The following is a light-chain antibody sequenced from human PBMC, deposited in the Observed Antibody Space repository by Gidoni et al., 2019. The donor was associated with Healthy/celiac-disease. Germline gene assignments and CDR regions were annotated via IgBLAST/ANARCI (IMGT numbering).Light chain of an antibody. Sequence: DIQMTQSPSTLSASVGDRVTITCPASQSISSWLAWYQQKPVKAPKLLIYKASSLESGVPSRFRGSGSGTEFTLTISSLQPDDFATYYCQQYNSYPWTFXPXTNVDIK. CDR1: QSISSW. V-gene: IGKV1-5*03. CDR3: QQYNSYPWT. CDR2: KAS. J-gene: IGKJ3*01.